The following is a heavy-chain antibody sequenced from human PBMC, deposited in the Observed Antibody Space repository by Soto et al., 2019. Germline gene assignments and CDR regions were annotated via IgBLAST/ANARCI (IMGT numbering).Heavy chain of an antibody. V-gene: IGHV1-18*01. CDR2: INGYNGIT. CDR3: ARVAGIGPPRGMDV. D-gene: IGHD2-21*01. J-gene: IGHJ6*02. CDR1: GYTFASYG. Sequence: QVQLVQSGAEVKKPGASVKVSCKASGYTFASYGITWVRQAPGQGLECMGWINGYNGITKYAQKLQARVTMTTDISTSTAYMELRSLRSDDTAMYYCARVAGIGPPRGMDVWGQGTTVIVSS.